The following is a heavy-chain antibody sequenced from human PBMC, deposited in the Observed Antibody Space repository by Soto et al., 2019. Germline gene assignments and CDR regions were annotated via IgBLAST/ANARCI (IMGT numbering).Heavy chain of an antibody. Sequence: QVQLQQWGSGLLKPSETLSLTCAIYGGSFSDYYWHWIRQSPGKGLEWIGEMHLRGRVNFTPSLKSRTSLSMDTSRNQFFLTLRSVTAADTAVYFCARTPTRGASAWLDPWGRGHLVTVSS. J-gene: IGHJ5*02. CDR1: GGSFSDYY. D-gene: IGHD1-26*01. CDR2: MHLRGRV. V-gene: IGHV4-34*01. CDR3: ARTPTRGASAWLDP.